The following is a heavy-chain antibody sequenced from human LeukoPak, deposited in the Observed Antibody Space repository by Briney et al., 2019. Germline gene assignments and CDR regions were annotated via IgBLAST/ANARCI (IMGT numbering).Heavy chain of an antibody. D-gene: IGHD6-19*01. CDR3: ARESGWHNFDY. J-gene: IGHJ4*02. CDR2: ISYDGSNK. CDR1: GFTLSSYA. Sequence: PGGSLRLSCAASGFTLSSYAMHWVRQAPGKGLEWVAVISYDGSNKYYADSVKGRFTISRDNSKNTLYLQMNSLRAEDTAVYYCARESGWHNFDYWGQGTLVTVSS. V-gene: IGHV3-30*04.